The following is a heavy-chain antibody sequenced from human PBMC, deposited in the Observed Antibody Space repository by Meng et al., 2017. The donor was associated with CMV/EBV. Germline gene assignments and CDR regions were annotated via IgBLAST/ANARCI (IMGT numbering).Heavy chain of an antibody. CDR2: INHSGTT. CDR3: ARGVTWNWYFDL. Sequence: SETLSLTCAVYSGSLSGYFWSWIRQPPGKGLEWIGEINHSGTTSYNPSLKGRVTISVDTPKNQFSLKLSSVTAADTAVYYCARGVTWNWYFDLWGRGTLVTVSS. J-gene: IGHJ2*01. V-gene: IGHV4-34*01. D-gene: IGHD2-21*02. CDR1: SGSLSGYF.